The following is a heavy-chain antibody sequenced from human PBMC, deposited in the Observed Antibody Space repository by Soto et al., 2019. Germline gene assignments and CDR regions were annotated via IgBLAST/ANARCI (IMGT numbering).Heavy chain of an antibody. CDR3: ARAQRPTYYYGSGSYYPFDP. V-gene: IGHV3-7*04. CDR2: IKQDGSEK. CDR1: GFTFSSYW. Sequence: PGGSLRLSCAASGFTFSSYWMSWVRQAPGKGLEWVANIKQDGSEKYYVDSVKGRFTISRDNAKNSLYLQMNSLRAEDTAVYYCARAQRPTYYYGSGSYYPFDPWGQGTLVTVSS. D-gene: IGHD3-10*01. J-gene: IGHJ5*02.